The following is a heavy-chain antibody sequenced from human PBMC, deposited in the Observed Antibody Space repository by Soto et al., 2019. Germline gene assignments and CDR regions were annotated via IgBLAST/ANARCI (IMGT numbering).Heavy chain of an antibody. V-gene: IGHV1-24*01. CDR1: GYTLTELS. CDR3: ATDRVGATNFDY. Sequence: ASVKVSCKVSGYTLTELSMHWVRQAPGKGLEWMGGFDPEDGETIYAQKFQGRVTMTEDTSTETAYMELSSLRSEDTAVYYCATDRVGATNFDYWGQGTLVTVYS. D-gene: IGHD1-26*01. CDR2: FDPEDGET. J-gene: IGHJ4*02.